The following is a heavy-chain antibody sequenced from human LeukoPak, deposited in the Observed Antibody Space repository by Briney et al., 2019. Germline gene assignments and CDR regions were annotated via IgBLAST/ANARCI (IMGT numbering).Heavy chain of an antibody. CDR1: GGTFSSYA. J-gene: IGHJ4*02. CDR3: ARAEGGRSWYGGGFDY. CDR2: IIPIFGTA. V-gene: IGHV1-69*05. Sequence: SVKVSCKASGGTFSSYAISWVRQAPGQGLEWMGGIIPIFGTANYAQKFQGRVTITTDGSTSTAYMELGSLRSEDTAVYSCARAEGGRSWYGGGFDYWGQGTLVTVSS. D-gene: IGHD6-13*01.